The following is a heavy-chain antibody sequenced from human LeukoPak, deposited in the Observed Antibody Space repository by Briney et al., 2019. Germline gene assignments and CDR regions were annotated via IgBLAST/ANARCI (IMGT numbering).Heavy chain of an antibody. J-gene: IGHJ4*02. CDR1: GFTVSSNY. V-gene: IGHV3-66*01. D-gene: IGHD6-19*01. CDR2: IYNGGST. CDR3: AKDSISSGWYYFDY. Sequence: GGSLRPSCAVSGFTVSSNYMSWVRQAPGKGLEWVSVIYNGGSTYYADSVKGRFTISRDNSKNTLHLQMDSLRAEDTAVYYCAKDSISSGWYYFDYWGQGTLVTVSS.